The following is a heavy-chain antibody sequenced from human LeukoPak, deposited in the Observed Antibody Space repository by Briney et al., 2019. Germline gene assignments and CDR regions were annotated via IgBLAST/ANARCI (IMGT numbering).Heavy chain of an antibody. Sequence: ASVKVSCKASGYTFTGYYMHWVRQAPGQGLEWMGWINPNSGGTNYAQKFQGRVTMTRDTSISTAYMELSRPRSDDTAVYYCARGERYCSGGSCYSGASLDYYYGMDVWGQGTTVTVSS. D-gene: IGHD2-15*01. CDR2: INPNSGGT. CDR3: ARGERYCSGGSCYSGASLDYYYGMDV. CDR1: GYTFTGYY. V-gene: IGHV1-2*02. J-gene: IGHJ6*02.